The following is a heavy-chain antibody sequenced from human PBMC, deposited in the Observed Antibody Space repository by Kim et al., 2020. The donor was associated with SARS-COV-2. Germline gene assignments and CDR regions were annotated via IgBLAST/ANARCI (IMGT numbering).Heavy chain of an antibody. J-gene: IGHJ4*02. D-gene: IGHD3-10*02. CDR3: ARVFYVIDY. V-gene: IGHV3-23*01. Sequence: SADSVRGRFIISRDSSKNTLYLQMSSGTAEDTAVYYCARVFYVIDYWGQGTQVTVSS.